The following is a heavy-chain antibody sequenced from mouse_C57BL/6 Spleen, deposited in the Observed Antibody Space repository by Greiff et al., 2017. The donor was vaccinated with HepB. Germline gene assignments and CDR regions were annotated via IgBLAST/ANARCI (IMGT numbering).Heavy chain of an antibody. Sequence: QVQLQQSGAELVKPGASVKMSCKASGYTFTSYWITWVKQRPGQGLEWIGDIYPGSGSTNYNEKFKSKATLTVDTSSSTAYMQLSSLTSEDSAVYYCAREGNYYGSSYQAWFAYWGQGTLVTVSA. V-gene: IGHV1-55*01. J-gene: IGHJ3*01. CDR3: AREGNYYGSSYQAWFAY. CDR1: GYTFTSYW. CDR2: IYPGSGST. D-gene: IGHD1-1*01.